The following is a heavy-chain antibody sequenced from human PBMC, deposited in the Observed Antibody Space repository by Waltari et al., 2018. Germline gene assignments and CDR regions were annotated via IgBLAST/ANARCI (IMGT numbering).Heavy chain of an antibody. CDR1: GGSISSYY. V-gene: IGHV4-59*01. CDR3: ARGDTTGTGWFDP. Sequence: QVQLQESGPGLVKPSETLSLTCTVSGGSISSYYWSWIRQPPGKGLEWIGYIYYSGSTNSNPPLKSRVTISVDTSKNQFSLKLSSVTAADTAVYYCARGDTTGTGWFDPWGQGTLVTVSS. J-gene: IGHJ5*02. D-gene: IGHD4-17*01. CDR2: IYYSGST.